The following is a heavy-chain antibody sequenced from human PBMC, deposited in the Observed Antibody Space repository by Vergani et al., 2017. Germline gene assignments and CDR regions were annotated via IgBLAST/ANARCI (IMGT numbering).Heavy chain of an antibody. J-gene: IGHJ6*03. D-gene: IGHD3-10*01. Sequence: EVQLLESGGGLVQPGGSLRLSCAASGFTFSSYAMSWVRQAPRKGLEWVSAISGSGGSTYYADSVKGRCTTSRDNSKNTLYLQMNSLRAEDTAVYYCAKTVVRGVPFYYYYMDVWGKGTTVTVSS. V-gene: IGHV3-23*01. CDR1: GFTFSSYA. CDR3: AKTVVRGVPFYYYYMDV. CDR2: ISGSGGST.